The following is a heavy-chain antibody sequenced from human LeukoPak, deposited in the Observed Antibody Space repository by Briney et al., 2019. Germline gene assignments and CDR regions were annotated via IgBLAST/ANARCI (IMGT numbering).Heavy chain of an antibody. Sequence: SETLSLTCAVYGGSFSGYYWSWIRQPPGEGLEWIGEINHSGSTNYNPSLKSRATISVDTSKNQFSLKLSSVTAADRAVYYCATIAWGAFDIWGQGTMVTVS. CDR3: ATIAWGAFDI. J-gene: IGHJ3*02. CDR2: INHSGST. V-gene: IGHV4-34*01. CDR1: GGSFSGYY. D-gene: IGHD3-16*01.